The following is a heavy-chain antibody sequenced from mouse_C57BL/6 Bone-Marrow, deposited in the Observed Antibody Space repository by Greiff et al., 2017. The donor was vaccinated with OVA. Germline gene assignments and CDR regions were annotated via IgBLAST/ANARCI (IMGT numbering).Heavy chain of an antibody. V-gene: IGHV1-72*01. J-gene: IGHJ4*01. Sequence: QVQLKQPGAELVKPGASVKLSCKASGYTFTSYWMHWVKQRPGRGLEWIGRIDPNSGGTKYNEKFKSKATLTVDKPSSTAYMQLSSLTSEDSAVYYCARPAYYGSYYAMDYWGQGTSVTVSS. D-gene: IGHD2-9*01. CDR3: ARPAYYGSYYAMDY. CDR2: IDPNSGGT. CDR1: GYTFTSYW.